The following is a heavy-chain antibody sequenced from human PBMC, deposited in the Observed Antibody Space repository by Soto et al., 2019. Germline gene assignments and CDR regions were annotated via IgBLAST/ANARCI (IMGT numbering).Heavy chain of an antibody. V-gene: IGHV1-69*12. J-gene: IGHJ6*02. D-gene: IGHD4-4*01. CDR1: GGTFSSSA. Sequence: QVQLVQSGAEMKEPGSSVKVSCKTSGGTFSSSAISWLRQAPGQGLGWMGGIIPLFRTPDYAQKFQGRVTIAAEEATSKASMELRILRSEDTAVYYCARDNGRLQFGGNYYYTRDVWGQGTTITVSS. CDR2: IIPLFRTP. CDR3: ARDNGRLQFGGNYYYTRDV.